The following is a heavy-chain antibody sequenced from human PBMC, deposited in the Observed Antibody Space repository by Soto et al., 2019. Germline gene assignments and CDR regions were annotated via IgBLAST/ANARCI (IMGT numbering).Heavy chain of an antibody. CDR2: IYYSGST. Sequence: PSETLSLTCTVSGGSISSYYWSWIRQPPGKGLEWIGYIYYSGSTNYNPSLKSRVTISVDTSKNQFCLKLSSVTAADTAVYYCARGRPQKGGYGSSTSCYSYYYYYMDVWGKGTTVTVSS. CDR3: ARGRPQKGGYGSSTSCYSYYYYYMDV. D-gene: IGHD2-2*01. CDR1: GGSISSYY. V-gene: IGHV4-59*01. J-gene: IGHJ6*03.